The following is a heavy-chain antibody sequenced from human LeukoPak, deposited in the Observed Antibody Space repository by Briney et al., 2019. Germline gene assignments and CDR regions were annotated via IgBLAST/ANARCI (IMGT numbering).Heavy chain of an antibody. Sequence: SETLSLTCTVSGGSVSSGSYYWSWLRQPPGKGLEWIGYIYYSGSTNYNPSLKSRVTISVDTSKNQFSLKLSSVTAADTAVYYCASFLVRSSWYFDLWGRGTLVTVSS. J-gene: IGHJ2*01. V-gene: IGHV4-61*01. CDR2: IYYSGST. CDR1: GGSVSSGSYY. CDR3: ASFLVRSSWYFDL. D-gene: IGHD2-2*01.